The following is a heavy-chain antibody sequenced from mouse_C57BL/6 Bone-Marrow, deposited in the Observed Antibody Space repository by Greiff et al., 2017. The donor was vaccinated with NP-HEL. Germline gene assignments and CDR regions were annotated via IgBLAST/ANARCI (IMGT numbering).Heavy chain of an antibody. CDR2: ISDGGSYT. V-gene: IGHV5-4*01. CDR3: ASVLLRSSYAMDY. D-gene: IGHD1-1*01. CDR1: GFTFSSYA. Sequence: EVQVVESGGGLVKPGGSLKLSCAASGFTFSSYAMSWVRQTPEKRLEWVATISDGGSYTYYPDNVKGRFTISRDNAKNNLYLQMSHLTSEDTAMYYCASVLLRSSYAMDYWGQGTSVTVSS. J-gene: IGHJ4*01.